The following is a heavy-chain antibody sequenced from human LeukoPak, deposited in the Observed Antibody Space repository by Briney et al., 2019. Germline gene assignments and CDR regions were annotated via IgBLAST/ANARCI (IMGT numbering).Heavy chain of an antibody. J-gene: IGHJ1*01. CDR1: GFTFSTYA. D-gene: IGHD5-18*01. V-gene: IGHV3-30-3*02. CDR3: AKQLRGYRSFQH. CDR2: ISYDGSNK. Sequence: GGSLRLSCAASGFTFSTYAMHWVRQAPGTGLEWVAVISYDGSNKYYADSVKGRFTISRDNSKNTLYLQMNSLRADDTAVYYCAKQLRGYRSFQHWGQGTLVTVSS.